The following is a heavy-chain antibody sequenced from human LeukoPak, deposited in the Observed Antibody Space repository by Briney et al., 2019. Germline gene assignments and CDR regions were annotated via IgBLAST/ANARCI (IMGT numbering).Heavy chain of an antibody. CDR2: RYYSGGTDYSGGT. CDR3: ARDGGSSGYFVGYYYGMDV. J-gene: IGHJ6*02. CDR1: GGSMSHYY. Sequence: PSETLSLTCTVSGGSMSHYYWSWIRQPPGKQLEWIGYRYYSGGTDYSGGTKYNPSLTSRATISLDTSKNQVSLKLNSVTAADTALYYCARDGGSSGYFVGYYYGMDVWGQGTTVTVSS. D-gene: IGHD3-22*01. V-gene: IGHV4-59*12.